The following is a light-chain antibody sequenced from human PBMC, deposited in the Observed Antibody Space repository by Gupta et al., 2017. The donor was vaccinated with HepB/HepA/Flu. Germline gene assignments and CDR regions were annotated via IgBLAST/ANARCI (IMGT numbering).Light chain of an antibody. J-gene: IGKJ2*03. V-gene: IGKV3-15*01. Sequence: IVMTQSPATLSVSPGERASFSCRASQNVNRNLAWYQQKPGQAPRLLISDASTRATDIPARFSGSGSATXFTLTIXSLQSEDFAVYYCQQYNNWPGSFGXGTKLEIK. CDR1: QNVNRN. CDR2: DAS. CDR3: QQYNNWPGS.